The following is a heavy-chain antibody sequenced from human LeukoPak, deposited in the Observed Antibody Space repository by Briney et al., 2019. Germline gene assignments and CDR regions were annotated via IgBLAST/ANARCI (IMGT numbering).Heavy chain of an antibody. Sequence: GGSLRLSCAASGFTSSSYAVTWVRQAPGKGLEWVSAISGSGGSTYYADSVKGRFTISRDNSKNTLYLQMNSLRAEDTAVYYCAKYVSGGEYGGMWYYYGMDVWGQGTTVTVSS. CDR3: AKYVSGGEYGGMWYYYGMDV. V-gene: IGHV3-23*01. CDR1: GFTSSSYA. J-gene: IGHJ6*02. D-gene: IGHD4-23*01. CDR2: ISGSGGST.